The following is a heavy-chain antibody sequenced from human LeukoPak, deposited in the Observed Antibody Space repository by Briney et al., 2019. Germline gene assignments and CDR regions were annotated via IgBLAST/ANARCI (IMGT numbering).Heavy chain of an antibody. V-gene: IGHV4-61*01. Sequence: SETLSLTCTASGGSVSSGSYYWGWVRQPPGKGLEWIGYIYYSGSTNYNPSLKSRVTISVDTSKNQFSLKLSSVTAADTAVYYCARDRGSGWYGGVDYWGQGTLVTVSS. CDR1: GGSVSSGSYY. CDR2: IYYSGST. J-gene: IGHJ4*02. D-gene: IGHD6-19*01. CDR3: ARDRGSGWYGGVDY.